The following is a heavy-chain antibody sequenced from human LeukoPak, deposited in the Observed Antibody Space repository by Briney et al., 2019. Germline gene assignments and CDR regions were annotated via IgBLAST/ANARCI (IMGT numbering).Heavy chain of an antibody. V-gene: IGHV3-21*01. J-gene: IGHJ4*02. CDR2: ISRSSSYI. CDR1: GFTLNTYN. Sequence: TGGSLRLSCAASGFTLNTYNMNWVRQAPGKGLQWVSSISRSSSYIYYADSVKGRFTISRDNARNSLYLQMNSLRAEDTAVYYCARAPPGRDLLGGIDFWGQGIRVTVSS. CDR3: ARAPPGRDLLGGIDF. D-gene: IGHD2-15*01.